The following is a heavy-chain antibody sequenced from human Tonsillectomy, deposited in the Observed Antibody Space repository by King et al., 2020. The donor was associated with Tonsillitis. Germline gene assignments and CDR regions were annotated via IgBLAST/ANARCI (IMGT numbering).Heavy chain of an antibody. CDR3: ARVLASSGWKGVFDY. Sequence: QLQESGPGLVKPSETLSLTCTVSGGPISSYYWSWIRQPPGKGLEGIGYIYYSGSTKYNPSLKSRVTISVDTSKNQFSLKLSSVTAADTAVYYCARVLASSGWKGVFDYWGQGTLVTVSS. J-gene: IGHJ4*02. D-gene: IGHD6-19*01. CDR2: IYYSGST. CDR1: GGPISSYY. V-gene: IGHV4-59*01.